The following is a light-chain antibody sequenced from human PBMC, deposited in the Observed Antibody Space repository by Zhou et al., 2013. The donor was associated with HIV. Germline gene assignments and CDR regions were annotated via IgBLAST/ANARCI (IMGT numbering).Light chain of an antibody. Sequence: DIQMTQSPSSLSASVGDRVTITCRSSQSIDSYLNWYQQKPGKDPQVLIYAASSLQSGVPSRFSGSGSGTDFTLTISSLQPEDFATYYCQQLKSYPITFGQGTRLEIK. CDR3: QQLKSYPIT. CDR1: QSIDSY. J-gene: IGKJ5*01. CDR2: AAS. V-gene: IGKV1-39*01.